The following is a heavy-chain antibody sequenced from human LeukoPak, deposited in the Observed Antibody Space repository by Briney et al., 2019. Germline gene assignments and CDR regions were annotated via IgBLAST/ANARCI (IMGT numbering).Heavy chain of an antibody. CDR3: ASNPSGSYPGNYFDY. D-gene: IGHD1-26*01. Sequence: PSETLSLTCTVSGGSISSYYWSWIRQPPGKGLEWIGYIYYSGSTNYNPSLKGRVTISVDTSKNQFSLKLSSVTAADTAVYYCASNPSGSYPGNYFDYWGQGTLVTVSS. J-gene: IGHJ4*02. CDR2: IYYSGST. CDR1: GGSISSYY. V-gene: IGHV4-59*01.